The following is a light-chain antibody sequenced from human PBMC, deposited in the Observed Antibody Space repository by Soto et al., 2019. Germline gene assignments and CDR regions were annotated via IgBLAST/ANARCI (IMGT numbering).Light chain of an antibody. CDR3: SSYTSTSTPVV. CDR2: EVS. V-gene: IGLV2-14*01. J-gene: IGLJ2*01. Sequence: QSALTQPASVSGSPGQSFTISCTGTSSDVGGYNSVSWYQQHPGKAPKLMIYEVSNRPSGVSNRFSGSKSGNTASLTISGLQAEDEADYYCSSYTSTSTPVVFGGGTKVTVL. CDR1: SSDVGGYNS.